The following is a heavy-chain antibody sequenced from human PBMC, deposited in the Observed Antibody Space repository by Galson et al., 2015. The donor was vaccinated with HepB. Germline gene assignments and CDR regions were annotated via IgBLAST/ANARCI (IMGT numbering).Heavy chain of an antibody. J-gene: IGHJ4*02. CDR1: GYTFITYH. V-gene: IGHV1-46*01. Sequence: SVKVSCKASGYTFITYHMHWVRQAPGQGLEWMGVINPGGGSATYAQKFQGRITMTRDTSTSTVYMEMNSLRAEDTAVYYCAKDSLRGITIFGVVIRDPTFDYWGQGTLVTVSS. D-gene: IGHD3-3*01. CDR3: AKDSLRGITIFGVVIRDPTFDY. CDR2: INPGGGSA.